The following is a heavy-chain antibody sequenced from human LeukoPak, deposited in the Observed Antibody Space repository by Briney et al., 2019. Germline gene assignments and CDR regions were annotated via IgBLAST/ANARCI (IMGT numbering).Heavy chain of an antibody. D-gene: IGHD3-10*01. CDR2: IRYDGSNK. CDR1: GFTFSSYG. V-gene: IGHV3-30*02. CDR3: AKTGTPALYYFDY. J-gene: IGHJ4*02. Sequence: PGGSLRLSCAASGFTFSSYGMHWVRQAPGKGLEWVAFIRYDGSNKYYADSVKGRFTISRDNSKNTLYLQMNSLRAEDTAVYYCAKTGTPALYYFDYWGQGTLVTVSS.